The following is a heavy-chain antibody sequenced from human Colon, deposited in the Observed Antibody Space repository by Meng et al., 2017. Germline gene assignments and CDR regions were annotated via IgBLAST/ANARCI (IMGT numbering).Heavy chain of an antibody. CDR1: GFTFGHFA. J-gene: IGHJ4*02. D-gene: IGHD2-8*02. Sequence: GGSLRLSCSASGFTFGHFAMTWYRQAPGKGLEWVGFIRSKTYGGTAAYAASVTGRFTLSRDDSNSTAYLFMSSLTTEDTGVYYCTRDPQGRFWSDGFDSWGQGTLVTVSS. V-gene: IGHV3-49*03. CDR3: TRDPQGRFWSDGFDS. CDR2: IRSKTYGGTA.